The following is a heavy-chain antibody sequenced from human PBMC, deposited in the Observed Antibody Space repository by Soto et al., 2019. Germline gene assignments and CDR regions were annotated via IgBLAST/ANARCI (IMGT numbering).Heavy chain of an antibody. Sequence: GASVKVSCKASGGTFGSYAISWVRQAPGQGLEWMGGIIPIFGTANYAQKFQGRVTITADKSTSTAYMELSSLRSEDTAVYYCAVPTTVTIGYYYGMDVWGQGTTVTVSS. V-gene: IGHV1-69*06. CDR1: GGTFGSYA. CDR2: IIPIFGTA. D-gene: IGHD4-17*01. CDR3: AVPTTVTIGYYYGMDV. J-gene: IGHJ6*02.